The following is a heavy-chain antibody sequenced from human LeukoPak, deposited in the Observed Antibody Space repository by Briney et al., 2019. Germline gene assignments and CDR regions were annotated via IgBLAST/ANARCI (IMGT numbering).Heavy chain of an antibody. Sequence: PGGSLRLSCAASGFTFSSYSMNWVRQAPGKGLEWVSYISSSSSTIYYADSVKGRFTISRDNAKNSLYLQMNSLRAEDTAVYYCAGSTYDSSGYYYFDYWGQGTLVTVSS. CDR3: AGSTYDSSGYYYFDY. J-gene: IGHJ4*02. D-gene: IGHD3-22*01. CDR2: ISSSSSTI. CDR1: GFTFSSYS. V-gene: IGHV3-48*04.